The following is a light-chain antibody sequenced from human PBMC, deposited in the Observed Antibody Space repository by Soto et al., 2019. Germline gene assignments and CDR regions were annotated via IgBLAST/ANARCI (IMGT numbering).Light chain of an antibody. CDR2: DAS. Sequence: EIVLTQSPATLSLSPGERATLSCRASQSVSSYLAWYQQKPGQAPRLLIYDASNRATDIPARFSGSGSGTDFPLTISSLEPEDFALYYCLQRSGWPWTFGQGTKVEIK. CDR1: QSVSSY. CDR3: LQRSGWPWT. J-gene: IGKJ1*01. V-gene: IGKV3-11*01.